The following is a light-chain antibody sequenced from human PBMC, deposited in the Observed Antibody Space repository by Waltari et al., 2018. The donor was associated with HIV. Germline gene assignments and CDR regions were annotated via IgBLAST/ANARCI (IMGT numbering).Light chain of an antibody. CDR1: RSDVGDYNY. J-gene: IGLJ3*02. Sequence: QSALTQPASVSGSPGQSITLSCTGTRSDVGDYNYVSWYQQLPGKAPKLIIYEVSNRPSGVSNRFSGSKAGNTASLTISGLQPEDEADFYCSSYTTTSTGVLFGGGTKLTVL. CDR3: SSYTTTSTGVL. V-gene: IGLV2-14*01. CDR2: EVS.